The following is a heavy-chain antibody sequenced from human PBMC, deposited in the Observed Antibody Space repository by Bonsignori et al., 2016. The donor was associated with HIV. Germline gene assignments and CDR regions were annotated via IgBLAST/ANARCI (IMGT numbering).Heavy chain of an antibody. CDR2: INPSGGST. D-gene: IGHD2-21*01. CDR3: ARVGDDAFDI. V-gene: IGHV1-46*01. J-gene: IGHJ3*02. Sequence: WVRQAPGQGLEWMGIINPSGGSTSYAQKFQGRVTMTRGTSTSTVYMELSSLRSEDTAVYYCARVGDDAFDIWGQGTMVTVSS.